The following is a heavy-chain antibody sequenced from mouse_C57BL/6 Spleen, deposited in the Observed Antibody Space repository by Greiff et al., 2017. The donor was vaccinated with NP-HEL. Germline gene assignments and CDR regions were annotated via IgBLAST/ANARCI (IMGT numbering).Heavy chain of an antibody. CDR2: IDPEDGDT. J-gene: IGHJ4*01. V-gene: IGHV14-1*01. CDR3: TTMVTTGYYAMDY. D-gene: IGHD2-2*01. Sequence: VQLQQSGAELVRPGASVKLSCTASGFNIKDYYMHWVKQRPEQGLEWIGRIDPEDGDTEYAPKFQGKATMTADTSSNTAYLQLSSLTSEDTAVYYCTTMVTTGYYAMDYWGQGTSVTVSS. CDR1: GFNIKDYY.